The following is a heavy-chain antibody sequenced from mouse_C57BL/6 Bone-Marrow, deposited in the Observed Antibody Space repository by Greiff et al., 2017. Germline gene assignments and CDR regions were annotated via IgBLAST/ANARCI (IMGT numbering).Heavy chain of an antibody. V-gene: IGHV1-26*01. CDR1: GYTFTDYY. CDR2: INPNNGGT. J-gene: IGHJ3*01. Sequence: VQLQQSGPELVKPGASVKISCKASGYTFTDYYMHWVKQSHGKSLEWIGDINPNNGGTSYNQKFKGKATLPVDKSSSTAYMELRSLTSEDSAVYSCFPYDNDWFDYWGQGTMVTVSA. CDR3: FPYDNDWFDY. D-gene: IGHD2-4*01.